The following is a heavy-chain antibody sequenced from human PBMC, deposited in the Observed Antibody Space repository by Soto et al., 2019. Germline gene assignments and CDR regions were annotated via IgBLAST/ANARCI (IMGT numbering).Heavy chain of an antibody. CDR2: IGGSGVDRT. CDR3: AIEGHYSSGFYTDY. CDR1: GFTFRTYG. D-gene: IGHD3-10*01. J-gene: IGHJ4*02. V-gene: IGHV3-23*01. Sequence: EVHLLESGGGLVQPGGSLRLSCAASGFTFRTYGMSWVRQAPGKGLDWLAAIGGSGVDRTYYADSVKGRFPIYRDNFTDTLYLQMVCLPAADTAVYYCAIEGHYSSGFYTDYWGQGTLVTDSS.